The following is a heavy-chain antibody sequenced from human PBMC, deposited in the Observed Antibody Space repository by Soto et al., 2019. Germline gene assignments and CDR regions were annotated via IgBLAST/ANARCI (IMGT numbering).Heavy chain of an antibody. D-gene: IGHD2-2*02. CDR2: ISYDGSNK. CDR3: ESDCSSHTCYRQGGMDV. Sequence: GGSLRLSCAASGFSLNSYAMHWVRQAPGKGLEWVAVISYDGSNKFYGDSVKGRFTISRDNSKNTVYLQMDSLRTEDTAVYYCESDCSSHTCYRQGGMDVWRPGTTVTVSS. CDR1: GFSLNSYA. V-gene: IGHV3-30-3*01. J-gene: IGHJ6*02.